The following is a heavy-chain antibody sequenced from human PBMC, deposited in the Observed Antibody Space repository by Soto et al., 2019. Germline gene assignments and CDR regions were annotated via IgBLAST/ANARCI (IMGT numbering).Heavy chain of an antibody. CDR2: ISDGVDRA. CDR3: ARYTAVADPYYFDY. D-gene: IGHD6-19*01. J-gene: IGHJ4*02. CDR1: GFNFATYS. Sequence: HPGGSLRLSCAASGFNFATYSMSWVRQAPGKGLEWVAGISDGVDRAYYGDSGKGRFTISRDTSKNMLYLHMNSLRAEDTAIYYCARYTAVADPYYFDYWGQGTLVTVSS. V-gene: IGHV3-23*01.